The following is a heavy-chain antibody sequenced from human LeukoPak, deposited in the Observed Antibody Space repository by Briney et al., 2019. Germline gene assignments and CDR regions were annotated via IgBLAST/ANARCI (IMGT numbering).Heavy chain of an antibody. D-gene: IGHD4-17*01. V-gene: IGHV3-23*01. J-gene: IGHJ4*02. CDR1: GFTFSSYA. CDR2: ISGSGGST. Sequence: GCSLRLSCAASGFTFSSYAMSWVRQAPGKGLKWVSAISGSGGSTYYADSVKGRFTISRDNSKNPLYLQMNSLRAEDTAVYYCATRYGHDYGDSGIGYWGQGTLVTVSS. CDR3: ATRYGHDYGDSGIGY.